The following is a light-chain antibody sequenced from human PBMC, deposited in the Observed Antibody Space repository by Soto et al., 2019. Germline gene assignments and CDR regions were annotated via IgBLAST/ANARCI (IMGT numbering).Light chain of an antibody. CDR1: RSNIGAGYD. V-gene: IGLV1-40*01. J-gene: IGLJ1*01. CDR3: QSYDSSLSALV. Sequence: QSVLTQPPSVSGAPGQRVTISCTGTRSNIGAGYDVHWYQQVPGAAPKLLIYVNNNRPSGVPDRFSGSRSGTSASLAITGLQAEDEADYYCQSYDSSLSALVFGTGTKVTVL. CDR2: VNN.